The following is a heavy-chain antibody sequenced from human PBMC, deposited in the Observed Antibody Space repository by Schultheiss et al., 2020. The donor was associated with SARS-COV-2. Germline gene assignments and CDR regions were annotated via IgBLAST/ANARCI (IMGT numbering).Heavy chain of an antibody. V-gene: IGHV3-66*04. D-gene: IGHD6-13*01. J-gene: IGHJ4*02. CDR1: GFTVSSNY. CDR3: ARQQMAAAFDY. CDR2: IYSGGST. Sequence: GGSLRLSCAASGFTVSSNYMSWVRQAPGKGLEWVSVIYSGGSTYYADSVKGRFTISRDNSKNTLYLQMNSLRGEDTAVYYCARQQMAAAFDYWGQGSLVTVSS.